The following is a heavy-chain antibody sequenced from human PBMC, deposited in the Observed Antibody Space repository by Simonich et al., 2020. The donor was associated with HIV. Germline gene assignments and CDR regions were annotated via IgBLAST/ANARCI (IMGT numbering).Heavy chain of an antibody. CDR1: GGTFSSFA. CDR2: IIPIFGTA. J-gene: IGHJ4*02. V-gene: IGHV1-69*13. CDR3: ARKGGGRGVYYFDY. Sequence: QVQLVQSGAEVKKPGSSVKVSCKASGGTFSSFAISWVRQAPGLGLEWVEGIIPIFGTANDAQMFQGRVTITADESTSTAYMELSSLRSEDTGIYYCARKGGGRGVYYFDYWGQGTLVTVSS. D-gene: IGHD3-10*01.